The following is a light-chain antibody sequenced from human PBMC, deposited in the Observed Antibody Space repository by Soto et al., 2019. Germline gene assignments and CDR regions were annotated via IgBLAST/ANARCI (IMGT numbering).Light chain of an antibody. Sequence: DVVLTQTPLSSPVTLGQPASISCTSSESLVYSDGDTYLSWLQQRPGQPPRLLIYRVSNRFSGVPERFSGSGAGTDFTLKISRVEAEDVGIYYCAQESHFPRTFGQGTNVEIK. CDR2: RVS. CDR3: AQESHFPRT. J-gene: IGKJ1*01. V-gene: IGKV2-24*01. CDR1: ESLVYSDGDTY.